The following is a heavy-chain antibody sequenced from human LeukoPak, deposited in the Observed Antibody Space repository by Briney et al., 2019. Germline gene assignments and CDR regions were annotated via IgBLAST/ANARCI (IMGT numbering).Heavy chain of an antibody. CDR2: IYYSGST. Sequence: PSETLSLTCTVSGGSIRSSSYYGGWIRQPPGKGLEWIGSIYYSGSTYYNASRKSRGTISVDTSKNQFSLKLNSVTAADTAVYYCARTGSTVTMLYPFDHWGQGTLATVSS. V-gene: IGHV4-39*01. CDR3: ARTGSTVTMLYPFDH. D-gene: IGHD4-17*01. J-gene: IGHJ4*02. CDR1: GGSIRSSSYY.